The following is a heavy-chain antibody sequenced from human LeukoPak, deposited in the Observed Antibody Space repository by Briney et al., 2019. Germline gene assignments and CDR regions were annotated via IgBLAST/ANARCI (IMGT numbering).Heavy chain of an antibody. J-gene: IGHJ4*02. Sequence: ASVKVSCKVSGYTLTELSMHRVRQAPGKGLEWMGGFDPEDGETIYAQKFQGRVTMTEDTSTDTAYMELSSLRSEDTAVYYCATVSGDIVAPFLGYWGQGTLVTVSS. V-gene: IGHV1-24*01. CDR1: GYTLTELS. CDR2: FDPEDGET. CDR3: ATVSGDIVAPFLGY. D-gene: IGHD5-12*01.